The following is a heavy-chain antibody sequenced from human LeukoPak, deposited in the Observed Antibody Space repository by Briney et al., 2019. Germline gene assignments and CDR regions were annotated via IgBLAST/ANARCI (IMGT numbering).Heavy chain of an antibody. D-gene: IGHD3-3*01. CDR3: AKQYDFWSGPDY. V-gene: IGHV3-23*01. CDR1: GFPFSSYA. Sequence: GGSLRLSCSASGFPFSSYAMHWVRQAPGKGLEYVSAISGSGGSTYYADSVKGRFTISRDNSKNTLYLQMNSLRVEDTAVYYCAKQYDFWSGPDYWGQGTLVTVSS. CDR2: ISGSGGST. J-gene: IGHJ4*02.